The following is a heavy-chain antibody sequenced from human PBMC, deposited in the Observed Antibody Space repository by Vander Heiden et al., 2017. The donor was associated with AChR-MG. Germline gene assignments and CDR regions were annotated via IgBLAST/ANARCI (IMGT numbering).Heavy chain of an antibody. V-gene: IGHV1-2*06. Sequence: QVQLVQSGAEVKTPGASVKVSCKASGYTFPGYYRHWVRQAPGQGLEWMGRINPNSGGTNYAQKCQGRVTMTRDTSISTAYMELSRLRSDDTAVYYCARAPLGAARPNYFDYWGQGTLVTVSS. D-gene: IGHD6-6*01. CDR2: INPNSGGT. CDR1: GYTFPGYY. CDR3: ARAPLGAARPNYFDY. J-gene: IGHJ4*02.